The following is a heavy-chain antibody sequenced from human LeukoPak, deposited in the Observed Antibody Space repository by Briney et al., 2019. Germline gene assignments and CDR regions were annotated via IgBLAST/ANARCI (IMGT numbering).Heavy chain of an antibody. CDR3: ARGIAAAGTVDY. J-gene: IGHJ4*02. CDR2: ISYDGSNK. V-gene: IGHV3-30*03. CDR1: GFTFSSYG. D-gene: IGHD6-13*01. Sequence: PGRSLRLSCAASGFTFSSYGMHWVRQAPGKGLEWVAVISYDGSNKYYADSVKGRFTISRDNSKNTLYLQMNSLRAEDTAVHYCARGIAAAGTVDYWGQGTLVTVSS.